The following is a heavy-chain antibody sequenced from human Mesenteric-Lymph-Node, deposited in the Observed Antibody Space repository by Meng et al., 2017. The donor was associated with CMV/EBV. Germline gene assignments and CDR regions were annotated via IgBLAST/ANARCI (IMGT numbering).Heavy chain of an antibody. V-gene: IGHV1-69*04. CDR2: IIPILGIA. D-gene: IGHD1-26*01. Sequence: SVKVSCKASGGTFSSYTISWVRQAPGQGLEWMGRIIPILGIANYAQKFQGRVTITADKSTSTAYMELSSLRSEDTAVYYCARDFRIVGATRVYYYYGMDVWGQGTTVTVSS. CDR3: ARDFRIVGATRVYYYYGMDV. CDR1: GGTFSSYT. J-gene: IGHJ6*02.